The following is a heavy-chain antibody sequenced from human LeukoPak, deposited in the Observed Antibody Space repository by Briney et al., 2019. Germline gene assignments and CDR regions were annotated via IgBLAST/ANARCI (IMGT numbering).Heavy chain of an antibody. D-gene: IGHD3-16*02. CDR3: ARESSYYDYVWGSYRYTPGFY. V-gene: IGHV5-51*01. CDR1: GYSFTSYW. Sequence: GESLKISCKGSGYSFTSYWIGWVRQMPGKGLEWMGIIYPGDSDTRYSPSFQGQVTISADKSISTAYLQWSSLKASDTAMYYCARESSYYDYVWGSYRYTPGFYWGQGTLVTVSS. J-gene: IGHJ4*02. CDR2: IYPGDSDT.